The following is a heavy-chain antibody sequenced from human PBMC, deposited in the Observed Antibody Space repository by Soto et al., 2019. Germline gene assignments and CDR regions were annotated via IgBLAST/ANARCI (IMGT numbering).Heavy chain of an antibody. V-gene: IGHV1-69*01. J-gene: IGHJ6*02. D-gene: IGHD3-3*01. CDR1: GGTFSSYA. CDR2: IIPIFGTA. Sequence: QVQLVQSGAEVKKPGSSVKVSCKASGGTFSSYAISWVRQAPGQGLEWMGGIIPIFGTANYAQKFQGRVTITADESTSKAYMELSSLRSEDTAVYYCASKVSDFWSGYYPHYYYYYGMDVWGQGTTVTVSS. CDR3: ASKVSDFWSGYYPHYYYYYGMDV.